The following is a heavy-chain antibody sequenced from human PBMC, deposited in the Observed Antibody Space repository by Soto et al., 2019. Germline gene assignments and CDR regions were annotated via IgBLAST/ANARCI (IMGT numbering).Heavy chain of an antibody. CDR1: GGSISSGDYY. J-gene: IGHJ5*02. V-gene: IGHV4-31*03. CDR2: IYYSGST. Sequence: QVQLQESGPGLVKPSQTLSLTCTVSGGSISSGDYYWSWIRQHPGKGLEWIGYIYYSGSTYYNPSLKSRVTISVDTSKTQFSLKLSSVTAAATAVYYCARWWSGSRQGFDPWGQGTLVTVSS. D-gene: IGHD3-3*01. CDR3: ARWWSGSRQGFDP.